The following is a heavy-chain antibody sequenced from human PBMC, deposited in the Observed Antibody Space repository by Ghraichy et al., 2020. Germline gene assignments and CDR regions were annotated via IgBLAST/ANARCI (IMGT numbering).Heavy chain of an antibody. CDR3: ARLVIVNLLGTYWFDP. V-gene: IGHV5-51*01. CDR2: IYPGDSDT. J-gene: IGHJ5*02. CDR1: GYSFTSYW. D-gene: IGHD5-12*01. Sequence: GESLNISCKGSGYSFTSYWIGWVRQMPGKGLEWMGIIYPGDSDTRYSPSFQGQVTISADKSISTAYLQWSSLKASDTAMYYCARLVIVNLLGTYWFDPWGQGTLVTVSS.